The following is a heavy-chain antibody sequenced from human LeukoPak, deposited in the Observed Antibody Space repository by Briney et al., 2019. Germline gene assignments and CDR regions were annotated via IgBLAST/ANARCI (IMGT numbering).Heavy chain of an antibody. Sequence: PSETLSLTCTVSGGSISSSSYYWGWIRQPPGKGLEWIGSIYYSGSTNYNPSLKSRVTISVDTSKNQFSLKLSSVTAADTAVYYCARTPGDVFDPWGQGTLVTVSS. CDR3: ARTPGDVFDP. J-gene: IGHJ5*02. CDR1: GGSISSSSYY. CDR2: IYYSGST. D-gene: IGHD3-10*01. V-gene: IGHV4-39*07.